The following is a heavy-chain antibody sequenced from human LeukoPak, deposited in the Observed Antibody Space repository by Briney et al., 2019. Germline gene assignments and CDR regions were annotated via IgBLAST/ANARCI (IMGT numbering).Heavy chain of an antibody. Sequence: GGSLRLSCAASGFTFENYWMSWVRQAPGKGPEWVANIKQDGSVEHYLDSVKGRFTISRHNAKNSLILQMNSLRAEDTAVYYCARWAGVTDYWGQGTLVTVSS. D-gene: IGHD5-18*01. CDR2: IKQDGSVE. CDR1: GFTFENYW. CDR3: ARWAGVTDY. V-gene: IGHV3-7*01. J-gene: IGHJ4*02.